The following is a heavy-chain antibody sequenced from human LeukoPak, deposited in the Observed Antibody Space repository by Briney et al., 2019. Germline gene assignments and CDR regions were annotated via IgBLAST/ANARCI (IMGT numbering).Heavy chain of an antibody. CDR3: ARGPTNLYYYDSSGYLFDY. J-gene: IGHJ4*02. CDR1: GYTFTIYG. D-gene: IGHD3-22*01. V-gene: IGHV1-18*01. Sequence: GASVTVSCTASGYTFTIYGISWVRQAPGQGLEWMGWISAYNGNTNYAQKLQGRVTMTTDTSTSTVYMELRSLRSDDTAVYYCARGPTNLYYYDSSGYLFDYWGQGTLVTASS. CDR2: ISAYNGNT.